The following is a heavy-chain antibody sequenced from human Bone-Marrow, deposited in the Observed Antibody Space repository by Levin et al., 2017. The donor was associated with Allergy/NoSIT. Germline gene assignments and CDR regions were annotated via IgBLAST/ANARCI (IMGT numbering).Heavy chain of an antibody. CDR1: GGFFNNYG. Sequence: SVKVSCKASGGFFNNYGVTWVRQAPGQGFQWMGGISPVVGTAIYAQKFQGRVTITAGQSASTAYMELSSLTSDDTAAYYCAGVGAYCGRDCPLGYVFYGMGVWGQGTTVRVSS. CDR2: ISPVVGTA. D-gene: IGHD2-21*02. J-gene: IGHJ6*02. V-gene: IGHV1-69*13. CDR3: AGVGAYCGRDCPLGYVFYGMGV.